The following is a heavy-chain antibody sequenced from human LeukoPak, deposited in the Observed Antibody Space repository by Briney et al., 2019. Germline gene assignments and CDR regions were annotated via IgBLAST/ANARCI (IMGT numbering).Heavy chain of an antibody. CDR1: GGSISNYY. V-gene: IGHV4-59*01. Sequence: TSETLSLTCTVSGGSISNYYCSWIRQPPGKGLQWIGYMYSSGTTNYNPSLKSRVTISVDTSKNQFSLTLSSVTAADTAVYYCARATTYGDADYWGRETLVTVSS. CDR3: ARATTYGDADY. CDR2: MYSSGTT. D-gene: IGHD4-17*01. J-gene: IGHJ4*02.